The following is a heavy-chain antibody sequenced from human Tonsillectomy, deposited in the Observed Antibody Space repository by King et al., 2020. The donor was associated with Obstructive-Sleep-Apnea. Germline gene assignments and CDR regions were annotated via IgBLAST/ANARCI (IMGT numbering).Heavy chain of an antibody. J-gene: IGHJ4*02. CDR2: LSANNGNT. CDR1: GYPFSSYG. CDR3: ARDWRPLDY. Sequence: QLVQSGAEVKKPGASVKVSCKASGYPFSSYGFSWVRQAPGQGLEWMGWLSANNGNTNYAQKFQGRVTMTTDTSTSTVYMELRSLRSDDTAVYYRARDWRPLDYWGQGTLVIVSS. V-gene: IGHV1-18*01. D-gene: IGHD3-3*01.